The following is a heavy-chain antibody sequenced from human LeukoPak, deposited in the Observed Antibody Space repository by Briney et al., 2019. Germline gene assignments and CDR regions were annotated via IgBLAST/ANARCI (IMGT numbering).Heavy chain of an antibody. Sequence: GGSLRLSCAASGFTFSSYGMHWVRQAPGKGLEWVGRIKSKTDGGTSDYAAPVTGRFTISRDDSKSTLYLEMNSLKTEDTGVYYCSTLWYGAWGQGTLVTVSS. CDR3: STLWYGA. J-gene: IGHJ5*02. D-gene: IGHD3-10*01. CDR1: GFTFSSYG. CDR2: IKSKTDGGTS. V-gene: IGHV3-15*01.